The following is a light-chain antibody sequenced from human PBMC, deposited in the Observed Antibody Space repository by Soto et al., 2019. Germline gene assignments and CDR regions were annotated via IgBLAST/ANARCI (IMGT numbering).Light chain of an antibody. CDR3: QQYNIWPKT. CDR1: QSLSSN. V-gene: IGKV3-15*01. Sequence: EIVMTQSPATLSVSPGERATLSCRASQSLSSNLAWYQQKPGQAPRLLIYGASTRATGIPARFSGSGSGTEFSRTISSLQSEDFAVYYCQQYNIWPKTFGQGTKVEIK. CDR2: GAS. J-gene: IGKJ1*01.